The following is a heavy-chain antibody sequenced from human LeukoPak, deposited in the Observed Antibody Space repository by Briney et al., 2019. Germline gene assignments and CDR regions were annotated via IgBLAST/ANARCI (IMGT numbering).Heavy chain of an antibody. J-gene: IGHJ4*02. CDR3: ARGSGQWGFDS. D-gene: IGHD7-27*01. CDR1: GGSISSHY. CDR2: IYYSWST. V-gene: IGHV4-59*11. Sequence: AETLSLTCTVSGGSISSHYWSWLRQPPGKTLEWVGYIYYSWSTNYNPSLRSRVTISVDSSKNQFSLKLSSVTAADTAVYYCARGSGQWGFDSWGQGTLVTVSS.